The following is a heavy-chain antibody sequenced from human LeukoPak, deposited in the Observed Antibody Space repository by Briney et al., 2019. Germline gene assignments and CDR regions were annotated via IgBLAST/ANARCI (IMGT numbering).Heavy chain of an antibody. CDR1: GFTFSSYE. CDR3: ARDGIYGPDYMDV. J-gene: IGHJ6*03. V-gene: IGHV3-48*03. CDR2: ISSSGSTI. Sequence: GGSLRLSCAASGFTFSSYEMNWGRQAPGKGLEWVSYISSSGSTIYYADSVKGRFTISRDNAKSSLYLQMNSLRAEDTAVYYCARDGIYGPDYMDVWGKGTTVTVSS. D-gene: IGHD2/OR15-2a*01.